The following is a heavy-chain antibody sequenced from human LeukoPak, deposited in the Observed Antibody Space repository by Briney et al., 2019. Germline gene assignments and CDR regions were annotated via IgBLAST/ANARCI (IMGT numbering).Heavy chain of an antibody. J-gene: IGHJ6*02. CDR2: ISYDGNNK. D-gene: IGHD6-6*01. CDR3: ARDRSIYFYGMDV. CDR1: GFTFSNHG. V-gene: IGHV3-30*03. Sequence: AGGSLRLSCAASGFTFSNHGMHWVRQAPGKGLEWVAVISYDGNNKHYTDSVKGRFTISRDNSRNTLYLQMNSLRAEDTAVYYCARDRSIYFYGMDVWGQGTTVTVSS.